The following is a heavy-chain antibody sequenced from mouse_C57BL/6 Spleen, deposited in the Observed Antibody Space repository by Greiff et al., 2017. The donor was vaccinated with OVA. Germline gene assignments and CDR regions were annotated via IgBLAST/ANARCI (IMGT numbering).Heavy chain of an antibody. CDR3: ARAPYDYDKAWFAY. V-gene: IGHV3-6*01. CDR1: GYSITSGYY. D-gene: IGHD2-4*01. J-gene: IGHJ3*01. Sequence: EVQLVESGPGLVKPSQSLSLTCSVTGYSITSGYYWNWIRQFPGNKLEWMGYISYDGSNNYNPSLKNRISITRDTSKNQFFLKLNSVTTEDTATYYCARAPYDYDKAWFAYWGQGTLVTVSA. CDR2: ISYDGSN.